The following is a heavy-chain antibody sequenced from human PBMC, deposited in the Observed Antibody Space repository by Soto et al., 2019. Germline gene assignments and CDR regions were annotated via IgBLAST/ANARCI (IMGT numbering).Heavy chain of an antibody. CDR3: ASDRYGDCSGGRCYSGGLDLGY. D-gene: IGHD2-15*01. CDR1: GGTFSSYA. V-gene: IGHV1-69*01. CDR2: IIAVFGTA. J-gene: IGHJ4*02. Sequence: QVQLVQSGAEVKKPGSSVKVSCKASGGTFSSYAISWVRQAPGQGLESMGGIIAVFGTANYAPKFQGRVTTAADETTSTAYRELSSLRSEDTAVYYCASDRYGDCSGGRCYSGGLDLGYWCQRSLVAVSS.